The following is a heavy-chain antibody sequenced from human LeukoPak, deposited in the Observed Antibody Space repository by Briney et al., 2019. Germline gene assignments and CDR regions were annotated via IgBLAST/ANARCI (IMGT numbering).Heavy chain of an antibody. CDR2: MNPNSGNT. D-gene: IGHD6-13*01. CDR1: GYTFNSYD. V-gene: IGHV1-8*01. CDR3: ARGQGSHGQQLGDY. Sequence: GASVKVSCKASGYTFNSYDINWVRQATGRGLEWMGWMNPNSGNTGYAQKFQGRVTMTRNASISTAHMVLSSLRSEDTAVYYCARGQGSHGQQLGDYWGQGTLVTVSS. J-gene: IGHJ4*02.